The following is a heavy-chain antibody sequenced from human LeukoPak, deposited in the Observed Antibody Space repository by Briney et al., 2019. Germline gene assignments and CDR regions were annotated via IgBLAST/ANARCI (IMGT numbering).Heavy chain of an antibody. V-gene: IGHV3-30*04. D-gene: IGHD1-26*01. CDR2: ISSDGSNS. J-gene: IGHJ4*02. CDR1: GLTFSSYR. CDR3: ARRNGELHYYFDY. Sequence: GRSLRLSCAATGLTFSSYRFHWVRQAPGKGLEWVSVISSDGSNSYYADSVKGRFTISRDNSKNTIYLQMSSLRLADTAVYYCARRNGELHYYFDYWGQGTLVTVSS.